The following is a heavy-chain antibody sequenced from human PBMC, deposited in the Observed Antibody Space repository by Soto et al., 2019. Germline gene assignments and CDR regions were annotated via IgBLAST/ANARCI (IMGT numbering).Heavy chain of an antibody. CDR2: INPNSGGTNSGGT. J-gene: IGHJ4*02. CDR1: GYTFTGYY. V-gene: IGHV1-2*02. Sequence: GASVKVTCKASGYTFTGYYIHWVRQAPGQGLEWMGWINPNSGGTNSGGTNYAQKFQGRVTMTRDTSINTAYMELSRLRSDDTAVYYCARTKNANEVVYWRQGTLVTVSS. CDR3: ARTKNANEVVY. D-gene: IGHD2-15*01.